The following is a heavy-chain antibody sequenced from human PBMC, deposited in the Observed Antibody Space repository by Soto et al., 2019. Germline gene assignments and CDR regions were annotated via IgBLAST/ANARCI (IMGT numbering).Heavy chain of an antibody. J-gene: IGHJ4*02. Sequence: QVQLQESGPGLVKPSDTLSLTCAVSGTSISGDYWWGWIRQTPGKGLEWIGYFSSGGATHYNPSLGSGLTMSVDTSRSQFALKLSSVTAVDASLYSCTRTTGGYYFFEYWRRGTLVTVSS. V-gene: IGHV4-28*01. CDR2: FSSGGAT. CDR1: GTSISGDYW. CDR3: TRTTGGYYFFEY. D-gene: IGHD2-8*02.